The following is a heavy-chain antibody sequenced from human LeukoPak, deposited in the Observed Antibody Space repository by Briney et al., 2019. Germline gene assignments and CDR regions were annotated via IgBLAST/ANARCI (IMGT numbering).Heavy chain of an antibody. CDR1: GFSFSDYG. V-gene: IGHV3-48*01. Sequence: GGSLRLSCAASGFSFSDYGMNWVRRAPGKGLEWLSHINSNGAVISYADSVKGRFTISRDTAKSSLYLQMNSLQIEDTAIYFCARDPDGDYDFDYWGQGTLVTVSS. CDR2: INSNGAVI. J-gene: IGHJ4*02. CDR3: ARDPDGDYDFDY. D-gene: IGHD4-17*01.